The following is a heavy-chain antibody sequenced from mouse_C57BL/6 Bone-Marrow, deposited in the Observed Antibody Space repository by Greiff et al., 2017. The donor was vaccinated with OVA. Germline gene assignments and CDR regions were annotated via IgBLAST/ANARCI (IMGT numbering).Heavy chain of an antibody. J-gene: IGHJ3*01. CDR2: IDPSDSYT. V-gene: IGHV1-69*01. CDR1: GYTFTSYW. D-gene: IGHD2-3*01. CDR3: ARCGGGYYLSWFAY. Sequence: QVQLQQPGAELVMPGASVKLSCKASGYTFTSYWMHWVKQRPGQGLEWIGEIDPSDSYTNYNQKFTGKSTLTVDKSSSTAYMQLSSLTSEDSAVYYCARCGGGYYLSWFAYWGQGTLVTVSA.